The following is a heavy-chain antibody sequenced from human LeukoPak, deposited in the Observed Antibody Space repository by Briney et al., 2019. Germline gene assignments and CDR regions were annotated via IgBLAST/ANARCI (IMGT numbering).Heavy chain of an antibody. V-gene: IGHV3-23*01. J-gene: IGHJ4*02. CDR2: ISSGDRT. CDR3: AKDATASPYFHWFDN. D-gene: IGHD3-9*01. Sequence: GGSLRLSCAASGFTFSSYAMNWVRQAPGKGLEWVAGISSGDRTFHAESVKGRFTISRDKSKDTLYLQMNSLRAEGTAVYYCAKDATASPYFHWFDNWGQGTQVIVSS. CDR1: GFTFSSYA.